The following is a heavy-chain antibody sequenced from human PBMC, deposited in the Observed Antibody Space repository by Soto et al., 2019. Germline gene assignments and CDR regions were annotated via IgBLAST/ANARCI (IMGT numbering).Heavy chain of an antibody. Sequence: PGGSLRLSCAASGFTFSSYWMHWVRQAPGKGLVWVSRINSDGSSTSYADSVKGRFTISRDDSKIIAYLQMNSLKTEDTAVYYCTRDSPMIVVARGAFDIWGQGTMVTVSS. CDR2: INSDGSST. V-gene: IGHV3-74*01. CDR3: TRDSPMIVVARGAFDI. D-gene: IGHD3-22*01. J-gene: IGHJ3*02. CDR1: GFTFSSYW.